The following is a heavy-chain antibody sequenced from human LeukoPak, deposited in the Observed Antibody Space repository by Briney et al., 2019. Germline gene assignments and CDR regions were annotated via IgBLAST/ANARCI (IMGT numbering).Heavy chain of an antibody. CDR2: IYYSGST. Sequence: SSETLSLTCTVSGGSISSYYWSGIRQPPGKGLEWIGYIYYSGSTNYNPSLKSRVTISVDTSKNQFPLKLSSVTAADTAVYYCARGRYSSGWSITNWFDPWGQGTLVTVSS. CDR1: GGSISSYY. CDR3: ARGRYSSGWSITNWFDP. D-gene: IGHD6-19*01. V-gene: IGHV4-59*01. J-gene: IGHJ5*02.